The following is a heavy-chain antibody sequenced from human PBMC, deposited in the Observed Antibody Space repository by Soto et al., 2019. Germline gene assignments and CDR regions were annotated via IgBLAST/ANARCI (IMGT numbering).Heavy chain of an antibody. Sequence: QVQLVQSGAEVKKPGASVKVSCKASGYTFTSYAMHWVRQAPGQRLEWMGWINAGTGNTKYSQKFQGRVTITRDTSASTAYRELSSLRSEDTAVYYCARLKQAEWGQGTLVTVSS. J-gene: IGHJ4*02. CDR2: INAGTGNT. V-gene: IGHV1-3*01. CDR3: ARLKQAE. CDR1: GYTFTSYA.